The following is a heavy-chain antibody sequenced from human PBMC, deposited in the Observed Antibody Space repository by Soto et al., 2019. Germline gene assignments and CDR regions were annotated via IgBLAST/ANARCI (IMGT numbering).Heavy chain of an antibody. CDR3: AKASANTWGDPFEH. CDR1: GFTFSSYS. V-gene: IGHV3-23*01. D-gene: IGHD3-16*01. Sequence: PGGSLRLSGVASGFTFSSYSMSWVRQAPGKGLEWVSGISGSGTSTFYAASVKGRFTFSRDNSKNTLILQMNNLRVDDTALYYCAKASANTWGDPFEHFGQGTLFTFSS. J-gene: IGHJ1*01. CDR2: ISGSGTST.